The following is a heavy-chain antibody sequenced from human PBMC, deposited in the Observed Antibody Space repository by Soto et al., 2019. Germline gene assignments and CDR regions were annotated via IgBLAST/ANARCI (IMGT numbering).Heavy chain of an antibody. CDR3: ARTFWNFDL. CDR1: GGSINSYY. V-gene: IGHV4-59*08. Sequence: QVQLQESGPGLVEPSETLSLTCTVSGGSINSYYWSWIRLPPGKGLEWIGHIYYTGSTNYNPSLESRVTRSLDMADSQFSLRLTSVTAADAAVYYCARTFWNFDLWGRGTLVTVSS. J-gene: IGHJ2*01. CDR2: IYYTGST. D-gene: IGHD3-16*01.